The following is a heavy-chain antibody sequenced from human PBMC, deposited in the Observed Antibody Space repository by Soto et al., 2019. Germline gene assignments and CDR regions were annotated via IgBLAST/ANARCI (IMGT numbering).Heavy chain of an antibody. Sequence: PGGSLRLSCAASGFTFSSYSMNWVRQAPGKGLEWVSSISSSSSYIYYADSVKGRFTISRDNAKNSLYLQMNSLRAEDTAVYYCAGGRGPWSTTFDYGGQEALVTV. D-gene: IGHD1-1*01. CDR1: GFTFSSYS. J-gene: IGHJ4*02. CDR3: AGGRGPWSTTFDY. CDR2: ISSSSSYI. V-gene: IGHV3-21*01.